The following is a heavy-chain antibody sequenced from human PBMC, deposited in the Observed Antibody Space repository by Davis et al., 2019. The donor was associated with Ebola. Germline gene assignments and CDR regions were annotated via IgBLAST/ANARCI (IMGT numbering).Heavy chain of an antibody. CDR2: ISSSGSTI. CDR3: ARASKRYCSGGSCYINY. Sequence: GESLKISCAASGFTFSDYYMSWIRQAPGKGLEWVSYISSSGSTIYYADSVKGRFTISRDNAKNTLYLQMNSLRAEDTAVYYCARASKRYCSGGSCYINYWGQGTLVTVSS. J-gene: IGHJ4*02. CDR1: GFTFSDYY. V-gene: IGHV3-11*04. D-gene: IGHD2-15*01.